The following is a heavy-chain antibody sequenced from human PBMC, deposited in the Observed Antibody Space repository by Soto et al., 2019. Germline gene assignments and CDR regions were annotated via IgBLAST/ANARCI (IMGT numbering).Heavy chain of an antibody. J-gene: IGHJ4*02. Sequence: QITLKESGPTLVKPAQTLTLTCTFSGFSLSTSGVGVGWIRQPPGKALEWLALIYWDDDKRYSPSLKSRLTITKDTSKNQVVLTMTNMDPVDTATYYCAHVYGGYDNFDYWGQGTLVNVSS. CDR2: IYWDDDK. CDR3: AHVYGGYDNFDY. D-gene: IGHD5-12*01. CDR1: GFSLSTSGVG. V-gene: IGHV2-5*02.